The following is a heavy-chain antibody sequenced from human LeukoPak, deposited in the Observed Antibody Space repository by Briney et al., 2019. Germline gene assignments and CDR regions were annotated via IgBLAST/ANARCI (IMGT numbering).Heavy chain of an antibody. V-gene: IGHV4-61*02. J-gene: IGHJ5*02. CDR1: GGSISSRSYY. CDR2: IYTSGSA. D-gene: IGHD1-26*01. Sequence: SETLSLTCTVSGGSISSRSYYWSWIRQPAGKGLEWIGRIYTSGSANYNPSLKSRVTISLDTSKNQFSLRLSSVTAADPAVYYCARAVGSSESNWFDPWGQGTLATVSS. CDR3: ARAVGSSESNWFDP.